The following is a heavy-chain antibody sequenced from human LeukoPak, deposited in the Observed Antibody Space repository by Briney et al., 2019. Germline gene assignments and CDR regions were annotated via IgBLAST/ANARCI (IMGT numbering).Heavy chain of an antibody. CDR2: INGRGDNT. J-gene: IGHJ5*02. CDR3: AKDRVSPGFNWFDP. Sequence: GGSLRLSCAASGYTVSSYWMQWVRQAPGKGLEWVSAINGRGDNTYYADCVKGRFTISRDNCKSSVYLQINSLRTEDTAVYYCAKDRVSPGFNWFDPWGQGTLVTVSS. D-gene: IGHD2/OR15-2a*01. CDR1: GYTVSSYW. V-gene: IGHV3-23*01.